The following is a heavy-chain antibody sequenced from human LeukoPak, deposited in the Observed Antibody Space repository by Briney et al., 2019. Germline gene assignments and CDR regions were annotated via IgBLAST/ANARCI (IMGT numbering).Heavy chain of an antibody. D-gene: IGHD2-15*01. Sequence: GGSLRLSCAASGFTVSSNYMSWVLQAPGKGLEWVSVIYSGGSTYYADSVKGRFTISRDNSKNTLYLQMNSLRAEDTAVYYCARHRYCSGGSCYLFDYWGQGTLVTVSS. CDR3: ARHRYCSGGSCYLFDY. CDR1: GFTVSSNY. CDR2: IYSGGST. J-gene: IGHJ4*02. V-gene: IGHV3-53*01.